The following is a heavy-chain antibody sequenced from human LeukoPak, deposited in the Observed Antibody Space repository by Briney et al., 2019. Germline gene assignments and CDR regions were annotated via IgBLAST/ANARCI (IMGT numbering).Heavy chain of an antibody. Sequence: PGGSLRLSCAASGFTFSSYSMNWVRQAPGKGLEWVSYISDRSSTIYYADSVKGRFTISRDNAKNSLYLQMNSLRAEDTAVYYCARSTFYYGSGSQRREYFQQWGQGTLVTVSS. CDR3: ARSTFYYGSGSQRREYFQQ. CDR1: GFTFSSYS. CDR2: ISDRSSTI. D-gene: IGHD3-10*01. V-gene: IGHV3-48*04. J-gene: IGHJ1*01.